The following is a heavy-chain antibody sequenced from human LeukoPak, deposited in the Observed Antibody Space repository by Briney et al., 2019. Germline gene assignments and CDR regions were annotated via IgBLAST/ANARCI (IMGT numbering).Heavy chain of an antibody. Sequence: PGGSLRLSCAASGFTFSSYWMHWVRQAPGKGLEWVSRINSDGSSTSYADSVKGRFTISRDNAKNTVYLEMNSLSVEDTATYYCIRDFRSADLWGQGTLVTVTS. CDR1: GFTFSSYW. CDR3: IRDFRSADL. J-gene: IGHJ5*02. V-gene: IGHV3-74*01. CDR2: INSDGSST.